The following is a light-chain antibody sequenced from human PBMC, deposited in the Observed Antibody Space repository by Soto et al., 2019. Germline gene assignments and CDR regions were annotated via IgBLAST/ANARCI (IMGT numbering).Light chain of an antibody. CDR3: QQYKSYPIT. Sequence: DIQMTQSPSYLSASVGDRISITYRASQSVSSYLNWYQQKPGKAPKLLIYDASSLETGVPSRFSGSGSGTEFTLTISSLQPEDFATYDCQQYKSYPITFGQGTRLEIK. V-gene: IGKV1-33*01. J-gene: IGKJ5*01. CDR1: QSVSSY. CDR2: DAS.